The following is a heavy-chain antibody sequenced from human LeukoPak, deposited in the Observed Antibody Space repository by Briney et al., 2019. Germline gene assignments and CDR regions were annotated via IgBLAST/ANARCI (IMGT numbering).Heavy chain of an antibody. CDR1: GFTFSSYA. CDR3: TKVANYYYDSSGSHYFDY. CDR2: ISGSGGST. J-gene: IGHJ4*02. D-gene: IGHD3-22*01. Sequence: GGSLRLSCAASGFTFSSYAMSWVRQAPGKGLEWVSAISGSGGSTYYADSVKGRFTISRDNSKNTLYLQMNSLRAEDTAVYYCTKVANYYYDSSGSHYFDYWGQGTLVTVSS. V-gene: IGHV3-23*01.